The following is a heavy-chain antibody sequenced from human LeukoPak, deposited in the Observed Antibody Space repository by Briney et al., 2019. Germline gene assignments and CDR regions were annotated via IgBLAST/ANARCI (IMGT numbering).Heavy chain of an antibody. CDR1: GFTFTSSA. V-gene: IGHV1-58*01. Sequence: SVKVSCKASGFTFTSSAVQWVRQARGQRLEWIGWIVVGSGNTNYAQKFQERVTITRDMSTSTAYMELSRLRSDDTAVYYCARNGRSGSYDFDYWGQGTLVTVSS. CDR3: ARNGRSGSYDFDY. CDR2: IVVGSGNT. J-gene: IGHJ4*02. D-gene: IGHD1-26*01.